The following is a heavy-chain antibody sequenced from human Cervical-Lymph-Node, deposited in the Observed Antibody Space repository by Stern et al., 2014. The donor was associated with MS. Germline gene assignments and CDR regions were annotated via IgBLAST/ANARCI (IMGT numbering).Heavy chain of an antibody. J-gene: IGHJ5*01. V-gene: IGHV4-59*01. CDR1: VGYMSSKY. D-gene: IGHD1-26*01. CDR3: ARVTGRGTRQNWFDS. CDR2: IYSDGST. Sequence: QLQLQQSGPGLVKPSETVSLTCTVSVGYMSSKYWNWIRQPPGKGLEWIGYIYSDGSTNYNPSHKSRVIISLDTSTNQFSLSLTSVTAADTAVYYCARVTGRGTRQNWFDSWGQGTLVTVSS.